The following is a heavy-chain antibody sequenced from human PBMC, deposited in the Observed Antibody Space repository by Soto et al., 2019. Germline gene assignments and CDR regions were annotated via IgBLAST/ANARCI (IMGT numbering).Heavy chain of an antibody. Sequence: GGSLRLSCAASGFTFSSYAMSWVRQAPGKGLEWVSAISGSGGSTYYADSVKGRFTISRDNSKNTLYLQMNSLRAEDTAVYYCAKPGRFLEWLRRHYYYYGMDVWGQGTTVTVSS. V-gene: IGHV3-23*01. J-gene: IGHJ6*02. CDR3: AKPGRFLEWLRRHYYYYGMDV. D-gene: IGHD3-3*01. CDR2: ISGSGGST. CDR1: GFTFSSYA.